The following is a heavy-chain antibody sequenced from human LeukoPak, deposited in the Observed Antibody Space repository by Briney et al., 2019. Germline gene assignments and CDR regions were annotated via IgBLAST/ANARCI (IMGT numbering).Heavy chain of an antibody. D-gene: IGHD2-2*01. CDR2: IYYSGST. CDR3: ASTPSGVPAAQSNWFDP. J-gene: IGHJ5*02. V-gene: IGHV4-59*12. Sequence: SETLSLTCTVSGGSISSYYWSWIRQPPGKGLEWIGYIYYSGSTNYNPSLKSRVTISVDTSKNQFSLKLSSVTAADTAVYYCASTPSGVPAAQSNWFDPWGQGTLVTVSS. CDR1: GGSISSYY.